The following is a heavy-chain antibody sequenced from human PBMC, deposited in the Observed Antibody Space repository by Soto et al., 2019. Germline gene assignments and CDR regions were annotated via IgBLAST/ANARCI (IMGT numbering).Heavy chain of an antibody. CDR2: ITSPGPYI. D-gene: IGHD5-18*01. Sequence: EVQLVESGGGLVKPGGSLRLSCAASGFAFSNYGMNWVRQAPGKGLEWVSSITSPGPYIYYEDSVKGRFTISRKNAEKSLDLQMHSRRVDDTGVYYCARARQAMVTFGMTPASLLDFDYWGQGTLVTVSS. CDR1: GFAFSNYG. V-gene: IGHV3-21*02. CDR3: ARARQAMVTFGMTPASLLDFDY. J-gene: IGHJ4*02.